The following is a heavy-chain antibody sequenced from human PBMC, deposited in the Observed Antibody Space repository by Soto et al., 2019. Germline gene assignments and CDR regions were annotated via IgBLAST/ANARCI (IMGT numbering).Heavy chain of an antibody. J-gene: IGHJ4*02. D-gene: IGHD3-10*01. V-gene: IGHV1-69*13. CDR1: GGTFSSYA. Sequence: GASVKVSCKASGGTFSSYAISWVRQAPGQGLEWMGGIIPIFGTANYAQKFQGRVTITADESTSTAYMELSSLRSEDTAVYYCARGNITMVRGVLGPFDYWGQGTLVTVSS. CDR2: IIPIFGTA. CDR3: ARGNITMVRGVLGPFDY.